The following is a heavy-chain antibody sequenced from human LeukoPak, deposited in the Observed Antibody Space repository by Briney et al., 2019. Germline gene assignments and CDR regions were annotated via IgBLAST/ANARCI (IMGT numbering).Heavy chain of an antibody. CDR3: ARDTKDY. D-gene: IGHD2-2*01. J-gene: IGHJ4*02. Sequence: GGPLRLSCEASGFTFSNYEMNWVRQAPGKGLEWISYITTTGDRIQYADSVKGRFTISRDNAKNSLYLEMNSLRAEDTGVYFCARDTKDYWGQGTLVVVSS. V-gene: IGHV3-48*03. CDR2: ITTTGDRI. CDR1: GFTFSNYE.